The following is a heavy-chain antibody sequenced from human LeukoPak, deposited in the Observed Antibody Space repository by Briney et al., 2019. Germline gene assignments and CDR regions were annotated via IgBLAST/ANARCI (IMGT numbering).Heavy chain of an antibody. CDR3: ARDGEGYSSSSESYYYYMDV. CDR2: IYYSGST. D-gene: IGHD6-6*01. J-gene: IGHJ6*03. CDR1: GGSFSDYY. V-gene: IGHV4-30-4*08. Sequence: PSETLSLTCAVYGGSFSDYYWSWIRQPPGKGLEWIGYIYYSGSTYYNPSLKSRVTISVDTSKNQFSLKLSSVTAADTAVYYCARDGEGYSSSSESYYYYMDVWGKGTTVTVSS.